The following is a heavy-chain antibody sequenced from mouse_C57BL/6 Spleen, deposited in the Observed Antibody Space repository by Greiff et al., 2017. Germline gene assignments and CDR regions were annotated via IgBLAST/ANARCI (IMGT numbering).Heavy chain of an antibody. D-gene: IGHD1-1*01. CDR2: IDPSDSET. Sequence: VQLQQPGAELVRPGSSVKLSCKASGYTFTSYWMHWVKQRPIQGLEWIGNIDPSDSETHYNQKFKDKATLTVDKSSSTAYMQLSSLTSEDSAVYYCARITTVVAGAMDYWGQGTSVTVSS. V-gene: IGHV1-52*01. J-gene: IGHJ4*01. CDR1: GYTFTSYW. CDR3: ARITTVVAGAMDY.